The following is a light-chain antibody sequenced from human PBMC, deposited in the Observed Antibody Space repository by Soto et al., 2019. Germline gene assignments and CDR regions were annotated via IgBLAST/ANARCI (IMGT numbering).Light chain of an antibody. CDR3: QQSYTTPH. V-gene: IGKV1-39*01. J-gene: IGKJ2*01. Sequence: DIQMTQSPSSLSASVGDRVTITCRASQSISSYLNWYQQKPGKAPKLLIYGASSLQSGAPSRFSGSGSGTDFTLTISSLQPEDFATYYCQQSYTTPHFGQGTKLGIK. CDR1: QSISSY. CDR2: GAS.